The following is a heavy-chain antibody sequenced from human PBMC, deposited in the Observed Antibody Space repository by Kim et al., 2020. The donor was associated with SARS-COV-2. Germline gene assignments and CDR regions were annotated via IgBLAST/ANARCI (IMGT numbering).Heavy chain of an antibody. CDR3: TGHGPSPYYYGSGGYQIFEY. CDR2: IKSKVDTYAT. Sequence: GGSLRLSCATSGFTFSGSTVHWVRQASGKGLEWVGRIKSKVDTYATANAASVTGRFTTSRDDSKTTAYLQMNSLKTEDTAVYYCTGHGPSPYYYGSGGYQIFEYWGQGTLVTVSS. CDR1: GFTFSGST. D-gene: IGHD3-10*01. V-gene: IGHV3-73*01. J-gene: IGHJ4*02.